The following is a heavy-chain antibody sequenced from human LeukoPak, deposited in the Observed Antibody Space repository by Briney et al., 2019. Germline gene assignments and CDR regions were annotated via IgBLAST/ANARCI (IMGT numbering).Heavy chain of an antibody. V-gene: IGHV3-74*01. J-gene: IGHJ1*01. CDR2: ISSDESIT. CDR1: GFTFSNYW. Sequence: GGSLRLSCAASGFTFSNYWMHWVRQAPGKGLVWVSRISSDESITSYADSVKGRFTISRDNAKNTLFLQMNGLRAEDTAVYYCATYSSSNGREFQYWGQGTLVTVSS. CDR3: ATYSSSNGREFQY. D-gene: IGHD2-2*01.